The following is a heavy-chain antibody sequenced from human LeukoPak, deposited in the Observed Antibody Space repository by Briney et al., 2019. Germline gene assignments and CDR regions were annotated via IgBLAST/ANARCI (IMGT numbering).Heavy chain of an antibody. CDR3: ARVGGSSWYRGTIDY. CDR2: IYTSGST. J-gene: IGHJ4*02. CDR1: GGSISSYY. Sequence: SETLSLTCTVSGGSISSYYWSWIRQPAGKGLEWIGRIYTSGSTNYNPSLKSRVTISVDKSKNQFSLKLSSVTAADTAVYYCARVGGSSWYRGTIDYWGQGTLVTVSS. V-gene: IGHV4-4*07. D-gene: IGHD6-13*01.